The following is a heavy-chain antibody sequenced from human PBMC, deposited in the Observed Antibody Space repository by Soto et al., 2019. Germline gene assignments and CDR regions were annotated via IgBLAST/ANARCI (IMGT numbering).Heavy chain of an antibody. CDR2: IYYSGST. Sequence: SETLSLTCTVSGGSISSSSYYWGWIRQPPGKGLEWIGNIYYSGSTYYKPSLKSRVTISVDTSKNQFSLKLRSVTAADTAVYYCARLGGYYQAFDSWGHGALVTVSS. D-gene: IGHD3-22*01. CDR3: ARLGGYYQAFDS. J-gene: IGHJ4*01. V-gene: IGHV4-39*07. CDR1: GGSISSSSYY.